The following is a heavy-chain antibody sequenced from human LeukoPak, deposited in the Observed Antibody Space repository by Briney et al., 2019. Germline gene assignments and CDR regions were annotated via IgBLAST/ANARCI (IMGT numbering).Heavy chain of an antibody. D-gene: IGHD1-1*01. CDR2: INPSGGST. Sequence: GASVKVSCKASGYTFTSYYMHWVRQAPGQGLEWMGIINPSGGSTSYAQKFQGRVTMTRDTSTSTVYMELSSLRSEDTAVYYCAREFVERRSPLYYYYGMDVWGQGATVTVSS. CDR1: GYTFTSYY. CDR3: AREFVERRSPLYYYYGMDV. J-gene: IGHJ6*02. V-gene: IGHV1-46*01.